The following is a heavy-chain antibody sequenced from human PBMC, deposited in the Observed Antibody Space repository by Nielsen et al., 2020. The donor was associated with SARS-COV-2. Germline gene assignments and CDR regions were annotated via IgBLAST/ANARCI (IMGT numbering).Heavy chain of an antibody. D-gene: IGHD6-19*01. CDR1: GYTFTSYG. CDR2: ISAYNGNT. V-gene: IGHV1-18*01. J-gene: IGHJ4*02. CDR3: ARTGIAVAGIDFDY. Sequence: ASVKVSCKASGYTFTSYGISWVRQAPGQGLEWMGWISAYNGNTNYAQKFQGRVTMTRDTSISTAYMELSRLRSDDTAVYYCARTGIAVAGIDFDYWGQGTLVTVSS.